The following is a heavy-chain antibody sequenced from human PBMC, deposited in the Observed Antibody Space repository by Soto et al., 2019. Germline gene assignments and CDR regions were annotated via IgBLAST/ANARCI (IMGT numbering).Heavy chain of an antibody. CDR3: AKEGSRTFAREVYPSDLLDY. V-gene: IGHV3-23*01. CDR1: GFTFSNYD. Sequence: GGSLRLSCEASGFTFSNYDMSWVRQAPGKGLEWVSAISRSGGNTYYADSVKGRFSISRDNSKNTLYMQMNSLRAEDTAVYYCAKEGSRTFAREVYPSDLLDYWGRG. J-gene: IGHJ4*02. D-gene: IGHD2-8*01. CDR2: ISRSGGNT.